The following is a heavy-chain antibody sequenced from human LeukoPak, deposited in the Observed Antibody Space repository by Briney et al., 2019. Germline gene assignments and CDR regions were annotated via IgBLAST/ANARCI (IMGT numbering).Heavy chain of an antibody. D-gene: IGHD6-6*01. J-gene: IGHJ5*02. CDR3: ARDRGWYSSSSWFDP. CDR2: ISAYNGNT. CDR1: GYTFTSYG. V-gene: IGHV1-18*01. Sequence: ASVKVPCKASGYTFTSYGISWVRQAPGQGLEWMGWISAYNGNTNYAQKLQGRVTMTTDTSTSTAYMELRSLRSDDTAVYYCARDRGWYSSSSWFDPWGQGTLVTVSS.